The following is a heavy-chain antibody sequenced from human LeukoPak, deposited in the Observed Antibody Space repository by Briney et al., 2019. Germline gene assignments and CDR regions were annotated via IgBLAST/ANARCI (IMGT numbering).Heavy chain of an antibody. CDR2: IKQDGSEK. D-gene: IGHD3-9*01. Sequence: GGSLRLSCAASGFTFSSYWMSWVRQAPGKGLEWVANIKQDGSEKYYVDSVKGRFTISRDNAKNSLYLQMNSLRAEDTAVYYCAKAYDILTGYYSDYYYYMDVWGKGTTVTISS. CDR3: AKAYDILTGYYSDYYYYMDV. V-gene: IGHV3-7*01. J-gene: IGHJ6*03. CDR1: GFTFSSYW.